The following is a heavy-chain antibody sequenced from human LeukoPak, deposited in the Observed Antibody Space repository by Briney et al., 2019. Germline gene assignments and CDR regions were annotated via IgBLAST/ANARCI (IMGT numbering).Heavy chain of an antibody. J-gene: IGHJ4*02. V-gene: IGHV1-2*02. Sequence: ASVKVSCKASGYTFTDYYMHWARQAPGQGLEWMGWINPNSGGTNYAQKFQGRVTMTRDTSISTAYRELSRLRSDDTAMYYCARTYGDLYYFDYWGQGTLVTVSS. CDR2: INPNSGGT. CDR3: ARTYGDLYYFDY. D-gene: IGHD4-17*01. CDR1: GYTFTDYY.